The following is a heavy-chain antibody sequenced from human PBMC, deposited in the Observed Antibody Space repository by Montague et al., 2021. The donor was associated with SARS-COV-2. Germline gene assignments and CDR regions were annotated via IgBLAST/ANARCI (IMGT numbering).Heavy chain of an antibody. CDR3: ARHLFSFSDSGTLGYFEY. J-gene: IGHJ4*01. CDR2: IYYSGST. V-gene: IGHV4-39*01. D-gene: IGHD3-10*01. CDR1: GVSINNNNYY. Sequence: SETLSLTCDVSGVSINNNNYYWGWIRQPPGKGLEWIGTIYYSGSTYYNPSLKSRVTISVDTSKNQFSLRVRSVTAADTAVYYCARHLFSFSDSGTLGYFEYWGHGTLVAVSS.